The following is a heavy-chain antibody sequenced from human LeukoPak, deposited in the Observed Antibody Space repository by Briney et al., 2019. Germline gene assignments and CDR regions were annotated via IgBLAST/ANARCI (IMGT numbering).Heavy chain of an antibody. CDR2: ISSDGSLK. CDR1: GFTFNNHV. Sequence: PGRSLRLSCAASGFTFNNHVMHWVRQAPGKGLEWVAVISSDGSLKYYADSVKGRFTISRDNSKNTLYLQMNSLRAEDTAVYYCARGRGGHYYYMDVWGKGTTVTVSS. V-gene: IGHV3-30*04. CDR3: ARGRGGHYYYMDV. D-gene: IGHD3-16*01. J-gene: IGHJ6*03.